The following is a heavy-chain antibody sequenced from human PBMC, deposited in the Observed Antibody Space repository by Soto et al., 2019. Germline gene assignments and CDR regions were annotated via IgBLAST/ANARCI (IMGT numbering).Heavy chain of an antibody. CDR2: IYHSENT. CDR1: GGSISSSNW. J-gene: IGHJ4*02. CDR3: ARHPFYANRYYYSIGFDN. V-gene: IGHV4-4*02. D-gene: IGHD2-21*02. Sequence: PSETLSLTCDVSGGSISSSNWWIWVRQPPGKGLEWIGEIYHSENTNYNPSLKSRVTISVDKSKNQLSLRLTSVTAADTAVYYCARHPFYANRYYYSIGFDNWGQGTLVTVSS.